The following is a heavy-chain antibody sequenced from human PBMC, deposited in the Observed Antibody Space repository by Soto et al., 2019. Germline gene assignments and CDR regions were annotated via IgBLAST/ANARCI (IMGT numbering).Heavy chain of an antibody. Sequence: ASVKVSCKASGYTFTSYGISWVRQAPGQGLEWMGWISAYNGNTNYAQKLQGRVTMTTDTSTSRAYMELRSLRSDDTAVYYCAREYSSSWYDYYYYGMDVWGQGTTVTVSS. CDR1: GYTFTSYG. J-gene: IGHJ6*02. CDR3: AREYSSSWYDYYYYGMDV. D-gene: IGHD6-13*01. CDR2: ISAYNGNT. V-gene: IGHV1-18*04.